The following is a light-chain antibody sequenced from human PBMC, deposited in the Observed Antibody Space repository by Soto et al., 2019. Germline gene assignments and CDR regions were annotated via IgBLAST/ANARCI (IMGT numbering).Light chain of an antibody. CDR2: GAS. Sequence: EIVLTQSPDTLSLSPGERATLSCRASQSVSSSYLAWYQQRSGQAPRLLIYGASRRATGIPDRFSGSGSGTDFTLTISSLGPEDFAVYYCQQYGTSPPFTFGPGTKVDIK. CDR1: QSVSSSY. J-gene: IGKJ3*01. V-gene: IGKV3-20*01. CDR3: QQYGTSPPFT.